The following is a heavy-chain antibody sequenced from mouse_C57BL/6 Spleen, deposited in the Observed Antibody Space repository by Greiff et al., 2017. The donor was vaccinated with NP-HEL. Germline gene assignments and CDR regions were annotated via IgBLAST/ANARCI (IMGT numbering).Heavy chain of an antibody. J-gene: IGHJ2*01. CDR3: ARSVYGSSFDY. CDR1: GYTFTSYT. D-gene: IGHD1-1*01. Sequence: VKLVESGAELARPGASVKMSCKASGYTFTSYTMHWVKQRPGQGLEWIGYINPSSGYTKYNQKFKDKATLTADKSSSTAYMQLSSLTSEDSAVYYCARSVYGSSFDYWGQGTTLTVSS. V-gene: IGHV1-4*01. CDR2: INPSSGYT.